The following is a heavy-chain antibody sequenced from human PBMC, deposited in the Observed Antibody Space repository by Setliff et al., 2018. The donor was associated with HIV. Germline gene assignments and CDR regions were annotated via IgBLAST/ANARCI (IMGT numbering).Heavy chain of an antibody. CDR2: INTNNGNP. CDR1: EYSFVSHG. D-gene: IGHD4-17*01. V-gene: IGHV7-4-1*01. Sequence: ASVKVSCKTSEYSFVSHGMSWVRQAPGQGLEWMGWINTNNGNPMYAQGFTGRFVFSSDTSVRTAYLQIVGLKTEDTAVYFCARDDYANTDLDFWGPGTLVTVSS. CDR3: ARDDYANTDLDF. J-gene: IGHJ4*02.